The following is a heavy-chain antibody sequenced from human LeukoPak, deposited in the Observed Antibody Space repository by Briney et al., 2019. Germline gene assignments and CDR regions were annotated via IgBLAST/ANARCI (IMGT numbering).Heavy chain of an antibody. V-gene: IGHV4-34*01. D-gene: IGHD3-22*01. CDR1: GGSFSGYY. CDR2: ISHSGST. J-gene: IGHJ4*02. Sequence: SETLSLTCAVYGGSFSGYYWSWIRQPPGKGLEWIGEISHSGSTNYNPSLKSRVTISVDTSKNQFSLKLSSVTAADTAVYYCARRRYDASGYYPSRGRYFDYWGQGTLATVSS. CDR3: ARRRYDASGYYPSRGRYFDY.